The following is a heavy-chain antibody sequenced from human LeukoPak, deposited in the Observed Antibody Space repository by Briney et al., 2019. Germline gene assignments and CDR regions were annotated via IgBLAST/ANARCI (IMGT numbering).Heavy chain of an antibody. CDR1: GFTFSIYD. CDR2: ISTSGATM. CDR3: ARGSF. Sequence: GGSLRLSCVTSGFTFSIYDKNWVRQAPGKGLEWISYISTSGATMHYADSVEGRFTISRDNARNSLYLQMNSLRAEDTAVYYCARGSFWGQGTLVTVSS. V-gene: IGHV3-48*03. J-gene: IGHJ4*02.